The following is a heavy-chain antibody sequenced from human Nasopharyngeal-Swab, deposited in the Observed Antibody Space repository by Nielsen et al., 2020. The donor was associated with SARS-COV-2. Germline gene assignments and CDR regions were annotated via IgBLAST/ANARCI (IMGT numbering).Heavy chain of an antibody. J-gene: IGHJ2*01. CDR2: VYYSGYT. CDR1: GGSINSSNDY. CDR3: ARFLAGGTNWYFDP. Sequence: ESLKISCTVSGGSINSSNDYWGWIRQPPGKGLEWIGSVYYSGYTYYNPSLKSRVTMSVDTSRNHFSLRLTSVTAADTAMYYCARFLAGGTNWYFDPWGRGTLVTVSS. D-gene: IGHD1-1*01. V-gene: IGHV4-39*07.